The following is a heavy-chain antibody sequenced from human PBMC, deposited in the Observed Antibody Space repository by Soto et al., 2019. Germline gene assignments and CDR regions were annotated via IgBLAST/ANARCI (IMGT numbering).Heavy chain of an antibody. V-gene: IGHV1-69*13. CDR3: ARARTPDYVFDY. J-gene: IGHJ4*02. Sequence: SVKVSCKASGGTFSSYAISWVRQAPGQGLEWMGGIIPIFGTANYAQKFQGRVTITADESTSTAYMELSSLRSEDTAVYYCARARTPDYVFDYWGQGTLVTVSS. CDR1: GGTFSSYA. CDR2: IIPIFGTA. D-gene: IGHD4-17*01.